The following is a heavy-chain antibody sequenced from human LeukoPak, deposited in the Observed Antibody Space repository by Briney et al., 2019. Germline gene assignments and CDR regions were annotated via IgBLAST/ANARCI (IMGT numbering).Heavy chain of an antibody. CDR1: GFTFSSYW. J-gene: IGHJ6*02. CDR3: ATGQGHGMDV. Sequence: PGGSLRLSCAASGFTFSSYWMHWVRQAPGEGLVWVSRINSGGSSTSYADSVKGRFTISRDNAKNTLYLQMNGLRAEDTAVYYCATGQGHGMDVWGQGATVTVSS. V-gene: IGHV3-74*01. CDR2: INSGGSST. D-gene: IGHD1-14*01.